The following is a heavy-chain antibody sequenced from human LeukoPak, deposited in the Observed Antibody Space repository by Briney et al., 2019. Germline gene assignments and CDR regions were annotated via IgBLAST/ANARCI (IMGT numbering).Heavy chain of an antibody. Sequence: SGGSLRLSCSASGXTFSTYALHWVRQAPGKGLESVSAITGNGGKTYYADSVKGRFTISRDNSKNTLYLQMSSLRAEDTAVYYCWKGVEMATISGEDYWGQGTLVTVSS. CDR1: GXTFSTYA. CDR2: ITGNGGKT. J-gene: IGHJ4*02. D-gene: IGHD5-24*01. V-gene: IGHV3-64D*09. CDR3: WKGVEMATISGEDY.